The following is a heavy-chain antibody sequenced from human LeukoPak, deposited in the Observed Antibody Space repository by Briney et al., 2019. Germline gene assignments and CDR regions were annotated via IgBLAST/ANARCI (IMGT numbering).Heavy chain of an antibody. D-gene: IGHD6-13*01. CDR2: IYYSGST. Sequence: PSETLSLTCTVSGGSISSGGYYWSWIRQHPGKGLEWIGYIYYSGSTNYNPSLKSRVTISVDTSKNQFSLKLSSVTAADTAVYYCARDRAEISSSWYLGHYYYYYGMDVWGQGTTVTVSS. CDR1: GGSISSGGYY. V-gene: IGHV4-61*08. J-gene: IGHJ6*02. CDR3: ARDRAEISSSWYLGHYYYYYGMDV.